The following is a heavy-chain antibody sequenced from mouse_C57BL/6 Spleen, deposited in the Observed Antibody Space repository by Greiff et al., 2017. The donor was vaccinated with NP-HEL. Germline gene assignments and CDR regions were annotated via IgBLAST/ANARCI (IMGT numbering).Heavy chain of an antibody. Sequence: VQLVESGPELVKPGASVKISCKASGYAFSSSWMNWVKQRPGKGLEWIGRIYPGDGDTNYNGKFKGKATLTADKSSSTAYMQLSSLTSEDSAVYFCASYYYGRFAYWGQGTLVTVSA. CDR3: ASYYYGRFAY. CDR1: GYAFSSSW. CDR2: IYPGDGDT. V-gene: IGHV1-82*01. J-gene: IGHJ3*01. D-gene: IGHD1-1*01.